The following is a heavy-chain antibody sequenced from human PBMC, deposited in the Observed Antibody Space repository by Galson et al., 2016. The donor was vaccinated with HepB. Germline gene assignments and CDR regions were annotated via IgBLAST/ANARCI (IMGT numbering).Heavy chain of an antibody. CDR2: ISWDGRSP. V-gene: IGHV3-43*01. Sequence: LRLSCAAAGFTFDDYTMHWVRQVPGRGLEWVGLISWDGRSPDYADSVRGRFTISRDNRQNLLYLQMNGLTTEDTALYYCGKDWGSLWESSGKGMDVWGQGTTVIVSS. CDR3: GKDWGSLWESSGKGMDV. J-gene: IGHJ6*02. CDR1: GFTFDDYT. D-gene: IGHD3-10*01.